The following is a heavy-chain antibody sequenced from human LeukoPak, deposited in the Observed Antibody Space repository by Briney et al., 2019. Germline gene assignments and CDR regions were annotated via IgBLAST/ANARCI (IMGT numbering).Heavy chain of an antibody. CDR2: IYTSGST. Sequence: PSETLSLTCTVSGGSISSYYWSWIRQPAGKGLEWIGRIYTSGSTNYNPSLKSRVTISVDTSKNQFSLKLSSVTAADTAVYYCARAQITGTYVNWFDPWGQGTLVTVSS. CDR3: ARAQITGTYVNWFDP. J-gene: IGHJ5*02. V-gene: IGHV4-4*07. CDR1: GGSISSYY. D-gene: IGHD1-20*01.